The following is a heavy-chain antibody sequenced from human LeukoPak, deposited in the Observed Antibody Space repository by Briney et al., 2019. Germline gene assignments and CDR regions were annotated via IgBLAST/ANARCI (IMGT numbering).Heavy chain of an antibody. CDR1: GGSFSGYY. V-gene: IGHV4-34*01. D-gene: IGHD3-16*01. J-gene: IGHJ3*02. CDR3: ARDLGGLGAFDI. Sequence: PSETLSLTCAVYGGSFSGYYWSWIRQPPGKGLEWIGEINHSGSTNYNPSLKSRVTISVDTSKNQFSLKLSSVTAADTAVYYCARDLGGLGAFDIWGQGTMVTVSS. CDR2: INHSGST.